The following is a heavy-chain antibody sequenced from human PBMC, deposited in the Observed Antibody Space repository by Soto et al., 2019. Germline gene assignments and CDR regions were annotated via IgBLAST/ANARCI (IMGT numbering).Heavy chain of an antibody. Sequence: ASVKVSCKASAYTFTGYYMHWVRQAPGQGLDWMGWINSNSGGTKYAQKFQGWVTMTWDTSISTAYMELSRLRSDDTAVYYCARRYCTNGVCYNVFDIWGQGXMVTV. J-gene: IGHJ3*02. CDR2: INSNSGGT. CDR1: AYTFTGYY. D-gene: IGHD2-8*01. CDR3: ARRYCTNGVCYNVFDI. V-gene: IGHV1-2*04.